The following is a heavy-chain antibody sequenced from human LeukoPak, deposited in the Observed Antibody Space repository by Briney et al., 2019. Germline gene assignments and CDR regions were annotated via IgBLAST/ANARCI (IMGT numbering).Heavy chain of an antibody. CDR3: ARVEAVAGTRPDF. CDR1: GGSFSGYY. Sequence: SETLSLTCVVYGGSFSGYYWSWVRQPPGKGLEWIGEINHSGSTNYNPSLKSRVTTSLDMSKNQFSLKLSSVTAADTAVYYCARVEAVAGTRPDFWGQGTLVTVSA. J-gene: IGHJ4*02. CDR2: INHSGST. D-gene: IGHD6-19*01. V-gene: IGHV4-34*01.